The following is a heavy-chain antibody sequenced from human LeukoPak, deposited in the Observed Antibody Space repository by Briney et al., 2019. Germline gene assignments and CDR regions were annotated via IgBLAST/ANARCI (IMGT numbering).Heavy chain of an antibody. V-gene: IGHV1-3*01. D-gene: IGHD1-1*01. CDR1: GYTFIGYV. Sequence: GASVKVSCTASGYTFIGYVIHWVRQAPGQRLEWMGWINAGNGNTRYSQKFQGRVTIIRDTSASTAYMELSSLRSEDTAVYYCARDLDSSNNWNYYYYGMDVWGQGTTVTVSS. CDR3: ARDLDSSNNWNYYYYGMDV. J-gene: IGHJ6*02. CDR2: INAGNGNT.